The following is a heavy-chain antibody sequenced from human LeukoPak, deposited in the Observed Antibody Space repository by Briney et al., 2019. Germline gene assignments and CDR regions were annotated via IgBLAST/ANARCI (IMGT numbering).Heavy chain of an antibody. V-gene: IGHV3-30*01. CDR1: GFTFSSYA. J-gene: IGHJ4*02. D-gene: IGHD6-19*01. CDR2: ISYDGSNK. CDR3: ARWANSGRYFDY. Sequence: PGGSLRLSCAASGFTFSSYAMHWVRQAPGKGLEWVAVISYDGSNKYYADSVKGRFTISRDNSKNTLYLQMNSLRAEDTAVYYCARWANSGRYFDYWGQGTLVTVSS.